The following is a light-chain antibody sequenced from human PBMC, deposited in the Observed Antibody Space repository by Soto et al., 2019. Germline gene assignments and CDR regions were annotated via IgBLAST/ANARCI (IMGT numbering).Light chain of an antibody. CDR3: LRDYHGWT. J-gene: IGKJ1*01. CDR2: DAS. CDR1: QGTGNG. V-gene: IGKV1-6*01. Sequence: AIQMTQSPSSLSASVGDRVTISCRASQGTGNGLGWYQQKPGKAPKLLIYDASSLQSGVPSRFSGSGSGTDFTLTISSLQPEDFATYYCLRDYHGWTFGQGTKVEIK.